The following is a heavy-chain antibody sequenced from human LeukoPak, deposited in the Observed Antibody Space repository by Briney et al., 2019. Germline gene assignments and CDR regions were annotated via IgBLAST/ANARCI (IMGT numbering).Heavy chain of an antibody. Sequence: SVKVSCKASGGTFSSYAISWVRQAPGQGLEWMGGIIPIFGTANYAQKFQGRVTITADKSTSTAYMELSSLRSEDTAVYYCARVSGYSYGLLAGFDYWGQGTLVTVSS. J-gene: IGHJ4*02. D-gene: IGHD5-18*01. CDR3: ARVSGYSYGLLAGFDY. CDR2: IIPIFGTA. V-gene: IGHV1-69*06. CDR1: GGTFSSYA.